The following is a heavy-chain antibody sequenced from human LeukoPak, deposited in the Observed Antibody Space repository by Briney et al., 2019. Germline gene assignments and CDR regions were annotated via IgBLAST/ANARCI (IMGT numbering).Heavy chain of an antibody. CDR2: ISSSSSTI. CDR3: ARERSYYGSGSYYPGGTDAFDI. Sequence: PGGSLRLSCAASGFTFSSYGMHWVRQAPGKGLEWVSYISSSSSTIYYADSVKGRFTISRDNAKNSLYLQMNSLRAEDTAVYYCARERSYYGSGSYYPGGTDAFDIWGQGTMVTVSS. J-gene: IGHJ3*02. V-gene: IGHV3-48*01. D-gene: IGHD3-10*01. CDR1: GFTFSSYG.